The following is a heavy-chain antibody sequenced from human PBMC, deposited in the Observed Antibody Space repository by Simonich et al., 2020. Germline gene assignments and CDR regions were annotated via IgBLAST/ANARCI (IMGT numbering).Heavy chain of an antibody. CDR2: INPNRGST. J-gene: IGHJ2*01. Sequence: QVQLVQSGAEVKKPGASVKVSCKASGYTFTGYYMHWVRQAPGQGLEWMGWINPNRGSTNYAQKFQGRVTMTRDTSISTAYMELSRLRSDDTAVYYCARGGLGHWYFDLWGRGTLVTVSS. V-gene: IGHV1-2*02. CDR3: ARGGLGHWYFDL. CDR1: GYTFTGYY. D-gene: IGHD6-25*01.